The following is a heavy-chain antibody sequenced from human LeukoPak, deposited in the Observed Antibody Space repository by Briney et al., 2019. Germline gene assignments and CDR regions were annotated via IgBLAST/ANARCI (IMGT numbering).Heavy chain of an antibody. D-gene: IGHD3-10*01. Sequence: GGSLRLSCGASGFXFSSYAMSWVRQAPGKGLEWISAISGSGGSTYYADSVKGRFTISRDNSKNTLYLQMNSLRAEDTAVYYCAKALLWFGGHDAFDIWGQGTMITVSS. CDR1: GFXFSSYA. J-gene: IGHJ3*02. V-gene: IGHV3-23*01. CDR3: AKALLWFGGHDAFDI. CDR2: ISGSGGST.